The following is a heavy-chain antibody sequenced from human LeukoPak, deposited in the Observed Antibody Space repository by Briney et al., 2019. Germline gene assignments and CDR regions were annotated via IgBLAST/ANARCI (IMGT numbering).Heavy chain of an antibody. CDR3: ATFSGNYVFDY. Sequence: SETLSLTCTVSGGSISSYYWSWIGQPPGKGLEWIGSVYYSGSTDYNSSLKSRVTISVDTSKNHFSLKLSSVTAADTAVYYCATFSGNYVFDYWGQGTRVTVSS. CDR1: GGSISSYY. J-gene: IGHJ4*02. D-gene: IGHD1-26*01. CDR2: VYYSGST. V-gene: IGHV4-59*05.